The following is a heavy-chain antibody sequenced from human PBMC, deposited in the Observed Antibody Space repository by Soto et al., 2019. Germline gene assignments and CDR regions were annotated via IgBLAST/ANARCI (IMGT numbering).Heavy chain of an antibody. V-gene: IGHV4-30-4*01. D-gene: IGHD3-16*01. J-gene: IGHJ4*02. CDR2: IYYSGST. CDR3: ASFRGDPAYFDY. Sequence: PSETLSLTCTVSGGSISSGDYYWSWIRQPPGKGLEWIGYIYYSGSTYYNPSLKSRVTISVDTSKNQFSLKLSSVTAADTVVYYCASFRGDPAYFDYWGQGTLVTVSS. CDR1: GGSISSGDYY.